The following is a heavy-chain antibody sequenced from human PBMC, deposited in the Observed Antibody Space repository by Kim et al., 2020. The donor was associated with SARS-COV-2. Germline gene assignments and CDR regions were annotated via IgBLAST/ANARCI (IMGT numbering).Heavy chain of an antibody. J-gene: IGHJ5*02. D-gene: IGHD3-3*01. CDR1: GGSISSYY. CDR2: IYYSGST. CDR3: AKAGFLEWSSWFDP. Sequence: SETLSLTCTVSGGSISSYYWSWIRQPPGKGLEWIGYIYYSGSTNYNPSLKSRVTISVDTSKNQFSLKLSSVTAADTAVYYCAKAGFLEWSSWFDPWGQGTLVTVSS. V-gene: IGHV4-59*01.